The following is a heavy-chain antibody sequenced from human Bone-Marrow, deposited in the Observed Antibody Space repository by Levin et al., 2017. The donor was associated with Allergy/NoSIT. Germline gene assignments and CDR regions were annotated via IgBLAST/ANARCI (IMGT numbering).Heavy chain of an antibody. CDR3: TKKEYSSSSFFDY. D-gene: IGHD6-6*01. Sequence: PGESLKISCAASGFTFSSYSMSWVRQAPGKGLEWVSAIIASGGLTYYADSVKGRFTISRDNSKSTLDLQMNSLIAEDTAVYYCTKKEYSSSSFFDYWGQGALVTVSS. CDR2: IIASGGLT. J-gene: IGHJ4*02. CDR1: GFTFSSYS. V-gene: IGHV3-23*01.